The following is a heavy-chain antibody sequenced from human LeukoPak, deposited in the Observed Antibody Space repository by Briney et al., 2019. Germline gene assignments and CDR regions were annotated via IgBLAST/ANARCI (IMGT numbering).Heavy chain of an antibody. V-gene: IGHV3-48*04. CDR1: GFTFSSYT. CDR3: AREDTGVAFDI. J-gene: IGHJ3*02. CDR2: ISGSGIK. D-gene: IGHD2-8*01. Sequence: GGSLRLSCAASGFTFSSYTMNWVRQAPGKGLEWVSYISGSGIKHYADSVKGRFTISRDNAKNSLYLQMNSLRVEDTAVYYCAREDTGVAFDIWGQGTTVTV.